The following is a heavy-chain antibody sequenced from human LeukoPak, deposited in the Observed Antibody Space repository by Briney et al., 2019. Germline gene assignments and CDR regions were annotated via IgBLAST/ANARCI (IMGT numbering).Heavy chain of an antibody. CDR3: ARSIVAGWNDIGY. D-gene: IGHD1-1*01. CDR2: INPNSGGT. J-gene: IGHJ4*02. V-gene: IGHV1-2*02. CDR1: GYTFTGYY. Sequence: ASVKVSCKASGYTFTGYYMHWVRQAPGQGLEWMGWINPNSGGTNYAQKFQGRVTTTRDTSISTAYMELSRLRSDDTAVYYCARSIVAGWNDIGYWGQGTLVTVSS.